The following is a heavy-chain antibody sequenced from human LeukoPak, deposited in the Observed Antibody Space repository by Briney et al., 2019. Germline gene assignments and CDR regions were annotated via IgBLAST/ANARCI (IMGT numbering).Heavy chain of an antibody. CDR1: GFTFSSYA. CDR2: ISGSGGST. Sequence: PGGSLRLSCAASGFTFSSYARSWVRQAPWKGRSWVSAISGSGGSTYYADSVKGRFTISRDNSKNTLYLQMNSLRAEDTAVYYCARCSGVFGSSGYWGQGTLVTVSS. D-gene: IGHD6-6*01. CDR3: ARCSGVFGSSGY. J-gene: IGHJ4*02. V-gene: IGHV3-23*01.